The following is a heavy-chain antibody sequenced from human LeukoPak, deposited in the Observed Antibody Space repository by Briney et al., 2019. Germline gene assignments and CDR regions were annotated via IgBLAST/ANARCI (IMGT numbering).Heavy chain of an antibody. CDR3: AGTYSGSYHAFDI. J-gene: IGHJ3*02. V-gene: IGHV4-39*01. CDR1: GGSISSNSYY. D-gene: IGHD1-26*01. Sequence: PSETLSLTCAVSGGSISSNSYYWGWIRQPPGKGLEWIGSIYYSGSTYYNPSLKSRVTISVDTSKNQFSLKLSSVTAADTAVYYCAGTYSGSYHAFDIWGQGTMVTVSS. CDR2: IYYSGST.